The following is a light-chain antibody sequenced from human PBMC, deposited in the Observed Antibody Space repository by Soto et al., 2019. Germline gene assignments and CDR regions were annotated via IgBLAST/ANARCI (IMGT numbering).Light chain of an antibody. Sequence: DIQLTQSPSVLSASVGDTVTITCRASQALSNYLAWYQQKPGKAPDLLIHSASTLHSGVPSRFSGSGSETEFSLTFRALQPGDFATDCCQQLSRNPLTFGGGTKVDIK. V-gene: IGKV1-9*01. CDR3: QQLSRNPLT. J-gene: IGKJ4*01. CDR2: SAS. CDR1: QALSNY.